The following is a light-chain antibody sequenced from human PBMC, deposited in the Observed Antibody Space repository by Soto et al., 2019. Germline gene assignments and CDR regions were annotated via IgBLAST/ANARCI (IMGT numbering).Light chain of an antibody. J-gene: IGLJ1*01. CDR2: EVT. CDR1: SSDVGGYDY. V-gene: IGLV2-14*01. Sequence: QSALTQPASVSGSPGQTITISCTGTSSDVGGYDYASWYQQHPDKAPRFMIYEVTNRPSGVSHRFSGSKSGNTASLTISGLQAEDEADYYYSSYTTTSTYVFGTGTKVTVL. CDR3: SSYTTTSTYV.